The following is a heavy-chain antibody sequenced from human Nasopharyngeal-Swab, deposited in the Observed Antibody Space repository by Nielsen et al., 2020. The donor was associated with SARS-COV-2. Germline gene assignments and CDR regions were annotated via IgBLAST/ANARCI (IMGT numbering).Heavy chain of an antibody. CDR3: AKDRTPGIVGGRGFDY. J-gene: IGHJ4*02. CDR2: ISSSGSTI. V-gene: IGHV3-48*03. CDR1: GFTFSSYE. D-gene: IGHD1-26*01. Sequence: GGSLRLSCAASGFTFSSYEMNWVRQAPGKGLEWVSYISSSGSTIYYADSVKGRFTISRDNAKNSLYLQMNSLRAEDTAVYYCAKDRTPGIVGGRGFDYWGQGTLVTVSS.